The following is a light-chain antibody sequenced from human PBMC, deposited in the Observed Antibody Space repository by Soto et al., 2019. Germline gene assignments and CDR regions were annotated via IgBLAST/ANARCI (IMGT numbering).Light chain of an antibody. Sequence: DIQMTQSPSTLSASVGDRVIITCRASQSISGWLAWYQQKPGRAPNLLIYKASTLASGVPSRFSGSGSGTEFPLTISSLQPDDFATYYCQQYNSYPYTFGQGTKLEIK. CDR3: QQYNSYPYT. J-gene: IGKJ2*01. CDR2: KAS. V-gene: IGKV1-5*03. CDR1: QSISGW.